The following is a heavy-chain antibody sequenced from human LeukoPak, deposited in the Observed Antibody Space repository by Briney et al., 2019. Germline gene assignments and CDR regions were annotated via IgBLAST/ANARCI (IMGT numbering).Heavy chain of an antibody. CDR1: GFTLSNFA. CDR2: ISRNGRNT. V-gene: IGHV3-23*01. D-gene: IGHD3-16*01. CDR3: ANDYDSTDFYEGY. J-gene: IGHJ4*01. Sequence: GGCLRLSCAASGFTLSNFAMSWGRQAPGKGLEWVSLISRNGRNTHYADSVKGRFTISRDTSKNTLFLEMNSLSVEDTALYYCANDYDSTDFYEGYWGHGTLVTVSS.